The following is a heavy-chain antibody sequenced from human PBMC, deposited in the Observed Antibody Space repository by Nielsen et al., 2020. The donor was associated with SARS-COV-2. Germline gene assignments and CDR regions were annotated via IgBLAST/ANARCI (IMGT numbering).Heavy chain of an antibody. D-gene: IGHD2/OR15-2a*01. CDR3: ARLWDDFRIPHTFDP. CDR2: IDYRGST. Sequence: SETLSLTCTVSGGSISSGGYYWSWIRQHPGKGLEWIGYIDYRGSTYYNPPLKSRVIMSVDTSKNQFSLKVSSVTAADTAVYYCARLWDDFRIPHTFDPWGQGTLVTVSS. J-gene: IGHJ5*02. CDR1: GGSISSGGYY. V-gene: IGHV4-31*03.